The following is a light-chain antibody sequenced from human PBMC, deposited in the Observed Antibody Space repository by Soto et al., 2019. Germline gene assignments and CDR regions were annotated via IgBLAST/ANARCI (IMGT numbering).Light chain of an antibody. Sequence: QSALTQPASVSGSPGQSITISCTGTSSDVGGYNFVSWYRHHPGKAPKLIIYDVSNRPSGVSNRFSGSKSGNTASLTISGLQAEDEADYYCSSYRSSSSLETVFGGGTKLTVL. CDR2: DVS. CDR3: SSYRSSSSLETV. J-gene: IGLJ2*01. CDR1: SSDVGGYNF. V-gene: IGLV2-14*03.